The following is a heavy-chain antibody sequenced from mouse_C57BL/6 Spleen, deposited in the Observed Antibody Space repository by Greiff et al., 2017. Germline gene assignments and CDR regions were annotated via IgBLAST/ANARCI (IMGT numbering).Heavy chain of an antibody. J-gene: IGHJ2*01. V-gene: IGHV1-26*01. CDR3: ARGGYYVDYFDY. D-gene: IGHD2-3*01. CDR2: INPKNGGT. CDR1: GYTFTDYY. Sequence: EVQLQQSGPELVKPGASVKISCKASGYTFTDYYMNWVKQSHGKSLEWIGDINPKNGGTSYNQKFKGKATLTVDTSSSTAYMELRSLTSEDSAVYYCARGGYYVDYFDYWGQGTTLTVSS.